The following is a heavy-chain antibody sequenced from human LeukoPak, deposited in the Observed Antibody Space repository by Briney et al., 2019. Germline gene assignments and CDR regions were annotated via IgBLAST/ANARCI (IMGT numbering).Heavy chain of an antibody. CDR2: MNPNSGNT. V-gene: IGHV1-8*01. D-gene: IGHD3-10*01. CDR1: GYTFTSYD. Sequence: ASVKVSCKASGYTFTSYDINWVRQATGQGLEWMGWMNPNSGNTGYAQKFQGRVTMTRNTSISTAYMELSSLRSEDTAVYYCARGDSYYDSGSYLNDYWGQGTLVTVSS. CDR3: ARGDSYYDSGSYLNDY. J-gene: IGHJ4*02.